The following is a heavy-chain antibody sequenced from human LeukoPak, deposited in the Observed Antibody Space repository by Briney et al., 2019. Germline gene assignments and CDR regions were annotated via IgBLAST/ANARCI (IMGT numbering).Heavy chain of an antibody. J-gene: IGHJ3*02. D-gene: IGHD6-13*01. CDR1: GGSISSGGYY. CDR3: ASGGISSFNAFDI. CDR2: IYYSGST. Sequence: SETLSLTCTVSGGSISSGGYYWSWIRQHPGKGLEWIGYIYYSGSTYYNPSLKSRVTISVDTSKNQFSLKLSSVTAADTAVYYCASGGISSFNAFDIWGQGTMVTVSS. V-gene: IGHV4-31*03.